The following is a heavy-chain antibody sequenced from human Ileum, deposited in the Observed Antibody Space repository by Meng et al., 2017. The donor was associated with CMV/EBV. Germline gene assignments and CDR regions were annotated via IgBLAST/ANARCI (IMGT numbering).Heavy chain of an antibody. CDR1: GFSVSDNY. D-gene: IGHD1-26*01. Sequence: GRSLRLSCAASGFSVSDNYMTWVRQAPGKGLEWVSFIYSGGRTNYANSVKGRFTIPRDNSKNTLYLQMNSLRLEDTDVYYGERGHGFLTWELRVWGQGTLVTVSS. CDR2: IYSGGRT. CDR3: ERGHGFLTWELRV. V-gene: IGHV3-66*02. J-gene: IGHJ4*02.